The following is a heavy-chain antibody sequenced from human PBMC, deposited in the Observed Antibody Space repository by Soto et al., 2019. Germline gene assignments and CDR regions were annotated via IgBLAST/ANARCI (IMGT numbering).Heavy chain of an antibody. CDR3: ARVEPPYYYYGMDG. J-gene: IGHJ6*02. CDR2: IIPIFGTA. CDR1: GGTFSSYA. Sequence: SVKVSCKASGGTFSSYAISWVRQAPGQGLEWMGGIIPIFGTANYAQKFQGRVTITADESTSTAYMELSSLRSEDTAVYYWARVEPPYYYYGMDGWGQGTAVTVS. V-gene: IGHV1-69*13. D-gene: IGHD1-26*01.